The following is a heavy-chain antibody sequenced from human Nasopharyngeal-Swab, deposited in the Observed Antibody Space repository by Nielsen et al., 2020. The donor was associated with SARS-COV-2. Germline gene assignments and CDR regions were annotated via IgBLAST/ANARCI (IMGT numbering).Heavy chain of an antibody. J-gene: IGHJ4*02. D-gene: IGHD3-9*01. V-gene: IGHV3-30*18. CDR1: GFIFSGYG. CDR3: AKDRYFAHYYFDY. CDR2: ISYDGSNK. Sequence: GVSLKISCAASGFIFSGYGMHWVRQAPGKGLEWVALISYDGSNKFYADSVKGRFTISRDNSKNTLYLQMNSLRAEDTAVYYCAKDRYFAHYYFDYWGQGTLVTVSS.